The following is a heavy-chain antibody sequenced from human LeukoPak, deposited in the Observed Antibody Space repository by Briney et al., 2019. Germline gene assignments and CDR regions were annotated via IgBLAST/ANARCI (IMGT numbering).Heavy chain of an antibody. V-gene: IGHV1-18*04. CDR1: GYTFTGYY. CDR2: ISAYNGNT. CDR3: ARYQQLGPVGYYYYYYYMDV. J-gene: IGHJ6*03. Sequence: GASVKVSCKASGYTFTGYYIHWVRLAPGQGLEWMGWISAYNGNTNYAQKLQGRVTMTTDTSTSTAYMELRSLRSDDTAVYYCARYQQLGPVGYYYYYYYMDVWGKGTTVTVSS. D-gene: IGHD6-13*01.